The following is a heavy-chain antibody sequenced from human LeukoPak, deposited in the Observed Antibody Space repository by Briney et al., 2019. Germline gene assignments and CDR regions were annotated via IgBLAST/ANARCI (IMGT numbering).Heavy chain of an antibody. D-gene: IGHD2/OR15-2a*01. J-gene: IGHJ4*02. CDR1: GGSISSYY. CDR2: IYYSGST. CDR3: ARLFSTEIRLYYFDY. V-gene: IGHV4-59*08. Sequence: SETLSLTCTVSGGSISSYYWSWIRQPPGKRLEWIGYIYYSGSTNYNPSLKSRVTISVDTSKNQFSLKLSSVTAADTAVYYCARLFSTEIRLYYFDYWGQGTLVTVSS.